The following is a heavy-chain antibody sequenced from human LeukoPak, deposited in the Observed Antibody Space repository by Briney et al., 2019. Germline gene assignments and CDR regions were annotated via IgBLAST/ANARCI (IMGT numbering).Heavy chain of an antibody. J-gene: IGHJ4*02. D-gene: IGHD5-18*01. CDR3: ARDRYSYGCDY. CDR1: GDSVSSNSAA. CDR2: TYYRSKWYY. Sequence: PSQTLSLTCALSGDSVSSNSAAWIWIRQSPSRGLEWLGRTYYRSKWYYDYAASAKSRITINPDTSKNQFSLQLNSVTPEDTAVYYCARDRYSYGCDYWGQGTLVTVSS. V-gene: IGHV6-1*01.